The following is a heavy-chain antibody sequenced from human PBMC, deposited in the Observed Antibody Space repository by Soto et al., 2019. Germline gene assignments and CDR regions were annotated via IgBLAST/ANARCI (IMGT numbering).Heavy chain of an antibody. CDR2: VSAYNGDT. V-gene: IGHV1-18*01. D-gene: IGHD2-8*01. CDR3: ARDRGYCANGVCFRYDY. J-gene: IGHJ4*02. CDR1: GYTFTSYG. Sequence: ASVKVSCKASGYTFTSYGISWVRQAPGQGLEWMGWVSAYNGDTNYAQNFQGRVTMTTDTSTSTAYMDLRSLRSDDAATYYCARDRGYCANGVCFRYDYWGQGTLVTVSS.